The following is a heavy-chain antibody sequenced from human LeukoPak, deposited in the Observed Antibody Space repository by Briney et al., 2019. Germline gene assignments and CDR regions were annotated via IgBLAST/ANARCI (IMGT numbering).Heavy chain of an antibody. CDR1: GFTFSTYA. D-gene: IGHD2-21*01. CDR3: AKAPVTSCRGAYCYPFDP. V-gene: IGHV3-23*01. J-gene: IGHJ5*02. CDR2: TSSSDAGT. Sequence: PGGSLRLSCAASGFTFSTYAMSWVRQTPGKGLEWVAATSSSDAGTYHADSVRGRFTISRDNSKNTLYLQMNSLRAEDAAVYFCAKAPVTSCRGAYCYPFDPWGQGTRVTVSS.